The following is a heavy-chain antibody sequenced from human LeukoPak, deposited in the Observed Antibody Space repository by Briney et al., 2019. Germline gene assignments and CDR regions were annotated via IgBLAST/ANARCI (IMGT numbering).Heavy chain of an antibody. CDR1: GFTFSSYA. Sequence: HPGGSLRLSCAASGFTFSSYAMSWARQAPGKGLEWVSTITASDESTYYADSVKGRFTISRDISRNTFFLQMNSLRAEYTAVYYCARYIRSPLYYFDYWGRGILVTVSS. V-gene: IGHV3-23*01. J-gene: IGHJ4*02. CDR2: ITASDEST. CDR3: ARYIRSPLYYFDY. D-gene: IGHD1-1*01.